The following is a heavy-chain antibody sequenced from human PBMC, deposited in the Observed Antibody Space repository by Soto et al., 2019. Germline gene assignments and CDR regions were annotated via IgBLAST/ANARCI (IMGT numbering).Heavy chain of an antibody. J-gene: IGHJ4*02. CDR2: ISWNSETI. V-gene: IGHV3-9*01. Sequence: EVQLVESGGGLVQPGRSLRLSCAASGFTVDDYAMHWVRQAPGKGLEWVSGISWNSETIDYADSVTGRLTISRDNANISLFLQMNSQSPDDTALYYCAKDMKWRGLTTIHYFDSWGQGTLVTVSS. CDR1: GFTVDDYA. D-gene: IGHD4-17*01. CDR3: AKDMKWRGLTTIHYFDS.